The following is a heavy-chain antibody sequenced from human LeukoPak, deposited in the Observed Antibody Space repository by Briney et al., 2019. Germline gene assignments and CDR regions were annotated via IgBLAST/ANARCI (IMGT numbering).Heavy chain of an antibody. Sequence: SETLSLTCTVSGGSISSYYWSWIRQPPGKGLEWLGYIYYSGSTNYNPSLKSRDTISVDTSKNQFSLKLSSVTAADTAVYYCARVHYCSGGSCPDAFDIWGQGTMVTVSS. D-gene: IGHD2-15*01. V-gene: IGHV4-59*01. CDR1: GGSISSYY. CDR3: ARVHYCSGGSCPDAFDI. CDR2: IYYSGST. J-gene: IGHJ3*02.